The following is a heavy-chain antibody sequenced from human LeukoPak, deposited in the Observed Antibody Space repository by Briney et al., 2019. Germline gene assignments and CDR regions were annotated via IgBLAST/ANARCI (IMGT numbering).Heavy chain of an antibody. CDR3: AARLPLYGMDV. CDR2: FGTRHTHI. V-gene: IGHV3-23*01. J-gene: IGHJ6*02. D-gene: IGHD2-21*02. CDR1: GFTFSSYW. Sequence: GGSLRLSCAASGFTFSSYWMTWVRQAPGKGLEWVALFGTRHTHIFYADSVEGRFAISRDNSKNTVYLQMNSLRVEDAAVYYCAARLPLYGMDVWGQGTTVTVSS.